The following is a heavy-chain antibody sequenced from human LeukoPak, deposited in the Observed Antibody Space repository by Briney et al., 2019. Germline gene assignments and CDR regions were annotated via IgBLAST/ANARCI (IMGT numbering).Heavy chain of an antibody. Sequence: GGSLRLSCAASGFIVSRNYMSWVRQAPGKGLEWVSVIYSDGTTNNADFVKGRFTISRDNSKNTLYLQMNSLRAEDTAVYYCARDLERGYVLWSWGQGTLVTVSS. D-gene: IGHD3-3*01. J-gene: IGHJ4*02. V-gene: IGHV3-53*01. CDR3: ARDLERGYVLWS. CDR1: GFIVSRNY. CDR2: IYSDGTT.